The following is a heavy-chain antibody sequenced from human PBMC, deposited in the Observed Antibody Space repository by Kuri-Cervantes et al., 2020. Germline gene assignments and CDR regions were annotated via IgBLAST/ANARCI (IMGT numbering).Heavy chain of an antibody. D-gene: IGHD4-17*01. Sequence: ASVKVSCKASGYTFTSYDINWVRQATGQGLEWMGWMNPNSGGTNYAQKFQGWVTMTRDTSISTAYMELSRLRSDDTAVYYCARVEHDYGDYLYAFDIWGQGTMVTVSS. CDR2: MNPNSGGT. V-gene: IGHV1-2*04. CDR3: ARVEHDYGDYLYAFDI. J-gene: IGHJ3*02. CDR1: GYTFTSYD.